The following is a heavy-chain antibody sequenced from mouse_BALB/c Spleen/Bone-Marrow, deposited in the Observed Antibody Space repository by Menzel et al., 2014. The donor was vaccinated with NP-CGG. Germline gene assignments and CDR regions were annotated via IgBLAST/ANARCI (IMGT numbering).Heavy chain of an antibody. V-gene: IGHV2-9*02. CDR2: IWAGGST. Sequence: VMLVESGPGLVAPSQSLSITCTVSGFSLTSYGVHWVRQPPGKGLEWLGVIWAGGSTNYNSALMSRLSISKDNSKSRVFLKMNSLQTDDTAMYYCARDYYGSLYAVDYWGQGTSVTVSS. CDR3: ARDYYGSLYAVDY. D-gene: IGHD1-1*01. CDR1: GFSLTSYG. J-gene: IGHJ4*01.